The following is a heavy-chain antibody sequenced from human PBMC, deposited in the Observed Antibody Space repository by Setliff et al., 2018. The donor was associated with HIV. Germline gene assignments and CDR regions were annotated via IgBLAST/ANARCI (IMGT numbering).Heavy chain of an antibody. V-gene: IGHV3-21*01. D-gene: IGHD3-3*01. Sequence: LRLSCEASGFTFSTYSMNWVRQAPGKGLEWVSSISSSSRSQYSADSVKGRFTRSRDHAKNSLYLQMNSLTAKDTAVYYCARDVSWRVRTYIDYWGQGALVTVSS. CDR2: ISSSSRSQ. CDR3: ARDVSWRVRTYIDY. CDR1: GFTFSTYS. J-gene: IGHJ4*02.